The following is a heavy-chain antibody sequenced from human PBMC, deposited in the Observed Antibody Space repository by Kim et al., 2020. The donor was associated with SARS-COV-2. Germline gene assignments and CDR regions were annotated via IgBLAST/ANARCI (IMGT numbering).Heavy chain of an antibody. D-gene: IGHD3-9*01. J-gene: IGHJ4*02. CDR1: GGSISSGSFY. CDR3: ASSAYYDILTAYVFDS. V-gene: IGHV4-39*02. CDR2: VSHSGST. Sequence: SETLSLTCIVSGGSISSGSFYWGWIRQSPGKGPQWIGTVSHSGSTYYNPSLKSRVTISIDTSKDHFSLKLSSITAADTAVYYCASSAYYDILTAYVFDSWGQGTLVTVSS.